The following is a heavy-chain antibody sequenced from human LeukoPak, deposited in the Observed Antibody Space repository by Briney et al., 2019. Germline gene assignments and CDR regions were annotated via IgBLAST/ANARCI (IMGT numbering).Heavy chain of an antibody. CDR1: GFTFSNYW. D-gene: IGHD3-10*01. V-gene: IGHV3-74*01. Sequence: PRGSVGLSCAASGFTFSNYWMHWVRQAPGKGLVWVSRINTNGGSTNYADSVQGRFTISRDNSKNTLYLELNSLRAEDTAVYYCVFGYYYDSGSQYNWFDTWGQGTLVTVSS. CDR2: INTNGGST. J-gene: IGHJ5*02. CDR3: VFGYYYDSGSQYNWFDT.